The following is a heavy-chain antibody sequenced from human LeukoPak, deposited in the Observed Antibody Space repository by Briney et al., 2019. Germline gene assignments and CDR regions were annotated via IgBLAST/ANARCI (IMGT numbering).Heavy chain of an antibody. V-gene: IGHV3-23*01. D-gene: IGHD2-2*01. Sequence: GGSLRLSCAASGFTFSSYAMSWVRQAPGKGLEWVSGISGSGGSTYYADSVKGRFTISRDNSKNTLYLQMNSLRAEDTAVYYCAKDPQYQLLFQYYYYGMDAWGKGTTVTVSS. CDR2: ISGSGGST. CDR1: GFTFSSYA. CDR3: AKDPQYQLLFQYYYYGMDA. J-gene: IGHJ6*04.